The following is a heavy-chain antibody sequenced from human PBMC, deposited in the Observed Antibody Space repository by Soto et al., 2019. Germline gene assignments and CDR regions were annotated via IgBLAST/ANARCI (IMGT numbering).Heavy chain of an antibody. Sequence: GGSLRLSCAASGFTFRNYEMNWVRQAPGKGLEWLSYIGSSGSTIYYADSVKGRFTISRDNGENSLFLQMNSLRVEDTALYYCARLGSSGWTYYYGMDVWGQGTTVTVSS. J-gene: IGHJ6*02. CDR2: IGSSGSTI. CDR3: ARLGSSGWTYYYGMDV. V-gene: IGHV3-48*03. CDR1: GFTFRNYE. D-gene: IGHD6-19*01.